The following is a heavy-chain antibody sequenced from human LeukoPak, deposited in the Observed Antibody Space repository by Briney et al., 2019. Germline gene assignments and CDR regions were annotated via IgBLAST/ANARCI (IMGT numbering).Heavy chain of an antibody. CDR1: GYTFTDYH. J-gene: IGHJ4*02. V-gene: IGHV1-2*02. CDR3: ARDILGGYDQEFDY. CDR2: INLSSGAT. D-gene: IGHD5-12*01. Sequence: ASVKVSCKASGYTFTDYHMHWVRQAPGQGLEWMGWINLSSGATNYAQKFQGRVTMTRDTSIGTAYMELSRLRSADTAVYYCARDILGGYDQEFDYWGQGTLVTVSS.